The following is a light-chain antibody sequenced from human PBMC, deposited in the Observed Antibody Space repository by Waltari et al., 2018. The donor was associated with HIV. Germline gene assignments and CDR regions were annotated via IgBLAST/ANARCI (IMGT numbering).Light chain of an antibody. CDR2: GAS. Sequence: TQLPHSPSSLLAPVGDRLTITCRASQGISSNLAWYQQKSGKVPKLLIYGASTRESGIPARFSGSGSGTDFSLTISSLQSEDFAAYYCQSYYNGPRTFGQGTKVEIK. CDR3: QSYYNGPRT. CDR1: QGISSN. J-gene: IGKJ1*01. V-gene: IGKV1-27*01.